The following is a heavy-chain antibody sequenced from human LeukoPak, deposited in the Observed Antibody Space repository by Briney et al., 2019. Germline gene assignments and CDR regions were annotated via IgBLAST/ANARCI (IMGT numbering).Heavy chain of an antibody. J-gene: IGHJ4*02. V-gene: IGHV1-8*01. CDR3: ARVSSPHYDILTGYYFDY. CDR1: GYTFTSYD. D-gene: IGHD3-9*01. Sequence: ASVKVSCKASGYTFTSYDINWVRQATGQGLEWMGWMNPNSDNTGYARKFQGRVTITADESTSTAYMELSSLRSEDTAVYYCARVSSPHYDILTGYYFDYWGQGTLVTVSS. CDR2: MNPNSDNT.